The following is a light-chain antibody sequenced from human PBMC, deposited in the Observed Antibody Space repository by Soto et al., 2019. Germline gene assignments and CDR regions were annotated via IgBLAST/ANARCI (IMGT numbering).Light chain of an antibody. J-gene: IGLJ1*01. CDR3: SSYTSSSTYV. V-gene: IGLV2-14*03. CDR1: SSDVGGYNY. CDR2: DVS. Sequence: QSALTQPASLSGSPGQSIAISCTGTSSDVGGYNYVSWYQHHPGKAPKLMIYDVSNRPSGVSNRFSGSKSGNTASLTISGLQAEDEADYYSSSYTSSSTYVFGTGTKVTVL.